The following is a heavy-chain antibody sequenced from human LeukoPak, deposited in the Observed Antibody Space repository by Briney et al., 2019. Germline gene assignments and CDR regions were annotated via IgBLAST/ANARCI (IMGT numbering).Heavy chain of an antibody. J-gene: IGHJ4*02. D-gene: IGHD3-10*01. CDR1: GGSISSGGYY. CDR2: IYYSGST. Sequence: SETLSLTCTVSGGSISSGGYYWSWIRQHPGKGLEWIGYIYYSGSTYYNPSLKSRVTISVDTSKNQFSLKLSSVTAADTAVYYCARDHYYGSGSYYNESDYWGQGTLVTVSS. CDR3: ARDHYYGSGSYYNESDY. V-gene: IGHV4-31*03.